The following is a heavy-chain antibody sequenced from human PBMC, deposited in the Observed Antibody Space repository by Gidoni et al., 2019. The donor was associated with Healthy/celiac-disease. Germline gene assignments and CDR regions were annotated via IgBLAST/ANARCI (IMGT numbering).Heavy chain of an antibody. J-gene: IGHJ6*02. D-gene: IGHD3-10*01. CDR3: AREGNYYGMDV. CDR1: GGSISSGGYS. V-gene: IGHV4-31*03. Sequence: QVQLQESGPGLVKPSQTLSLTCTVSGGSISSGGYSWSWIRQHPGKGLEWIGYIYYSGSTYYNPSLKSRVTISVDTSKNQFSLKLSSVTAADTAVYYCAREGNYYGMDVWGQGTTVTVSS. CDR2: IYYSGST.